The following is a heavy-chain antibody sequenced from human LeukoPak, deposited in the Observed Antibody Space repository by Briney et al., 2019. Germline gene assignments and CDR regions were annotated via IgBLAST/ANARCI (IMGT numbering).Heavy chain of an antibody. D-gene: IGHD6-13*01. Sequence: PSETLSLTCSVSGGSISTYHWSWIRQSPGKGLEWIGYIYYSGFTNYSPSLNSRVTMSIDRTRNQFSLKLTSVTAADTAVYYCARGPGSSSWDYYFDLWGRGSVVTVSS. CDR1: GGSISTYH. J-gene: IGHJ4*02. CDR2: IYYSGFT. CDR3: ARGPGSSSWDYYFDL. V-gene: IGHV4-59*08.